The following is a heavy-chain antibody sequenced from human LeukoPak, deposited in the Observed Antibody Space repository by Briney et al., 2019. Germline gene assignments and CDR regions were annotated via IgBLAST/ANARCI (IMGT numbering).Heavy chain of an antibody. J-gene: IGHJ3*02. V-gene: IGHV1-58*01. CDR1: GVTFTSSA. Sequence: GTSVKVSCKASGVTFTSSAVQWVRQARGQRLEWIGWIVVGSGNTNYAQKFQERVTITRDMSTSTAYMGLSSLRSEDTAVYYCAAGWVTAATDAFDIWGQGTMVTVSS. CDR3: AAGWVTAATDAFDI. CDR2: IVVGSGNT. D-gene: IGHD2-2*01.